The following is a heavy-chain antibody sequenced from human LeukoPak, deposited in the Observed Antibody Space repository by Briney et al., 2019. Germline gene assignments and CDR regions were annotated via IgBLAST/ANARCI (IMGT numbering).Heavy chain of an antibody. CDR2: IYSGGST. D-gene: IGHD2-2*01. V-gene: IGHV3-53*01. J-gene: IGHJ5*02. CDR1: GFTFSSYS. CDR3: ARVGLYCTSTSCYVNWFDP. Sequence: GGSLRLSCAASGFTFSSYSMSWVRQAPGKGLDWVSVIYSGGSTYYADSVKGRFTISRDNSKNTLYLQMNSLRAEDTAVYYCARVGLYCTSTSCYVNWFDPWGQGTLVTVSS.